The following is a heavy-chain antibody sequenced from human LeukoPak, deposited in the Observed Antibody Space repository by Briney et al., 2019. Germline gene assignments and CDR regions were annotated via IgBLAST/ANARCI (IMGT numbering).Heavy chain of an antibody. J-gene: IGHJ3*02. Sequence: GASVKVSCKASGYTFSIYGVIWVRQAPGQGLEWMGWISSYNGNTNYEQKFQGRVTMITDTSTSTAYMELRSLRSDDTAVYYCAREGEWNDASRGAFDIWGQGTMVTVSS. CDR3: AREGEWNDASRGAFDI. CDR2: ISSYNGNT. D-gene: IGHD1-1*01. CDR1: GYTFSIYG. V-gene: IGHV1-18*01.